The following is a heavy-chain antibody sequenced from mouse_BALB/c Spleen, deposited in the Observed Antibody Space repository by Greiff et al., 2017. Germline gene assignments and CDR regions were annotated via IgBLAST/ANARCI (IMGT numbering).Heavy chain of an antibody. CDR2: ISTYYGDA. Sequence: VKLMESGAELVRPGVSVKISCKGSGYTFTDYAMHWVKQSHAKSLEWIGVISTYYGDASYNQKFKGKATMTVDKSSSTAYMELARLTSEDSAIYYCARSGRYGYFDVWGAGTTVTVSS. D-gene: IGHD3-1*01. CDR3: ARSGRYGYFDV. CDR1: GYTFTDYA. J-gene: IGHJ1*01. V-gene: IGHV1S137*01.